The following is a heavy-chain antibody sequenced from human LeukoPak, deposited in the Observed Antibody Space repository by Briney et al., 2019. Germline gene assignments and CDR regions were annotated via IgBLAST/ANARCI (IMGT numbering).Heavy chain of an antibody. Sequence: SVKVSCKASGGTFSSYAISWVRQAPGQGLEWMGRIIPIFGTANYAQKFQGRVTITTDESTSTAYMELSSLRSEDTAVYYCASRDSRGYGYGRSDYWGQGTLVTVSS. D-gene: IGHD5-18*01. J-gene: IGHJ4*02. V-gene: IGHV1-69*05. CDR3: ASRDSRGYGYGRSDY. CDR1: GGTFSSYA. CDR2: IIPIFGTA.